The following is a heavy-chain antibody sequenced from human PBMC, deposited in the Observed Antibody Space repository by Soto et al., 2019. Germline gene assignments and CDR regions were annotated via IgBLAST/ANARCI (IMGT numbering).Heavy chain of an antibody. CDR3: TRGYDYVWGVY. Sequence: EVHLVESGGGLVQPGGSLRLSCAASGFTFSSYWMYWVRQVPGNGLVWVSRINSDGSSTSYADSVKGRFTISRDNAKNTLYLQMNSLRAEDTAVYYCTRGYDYVWGVYWGQGTLVTVSS. J-gene: IGHJ4*02. D-gene: IGHD3-16*01. CDR2: INSDGSST. CDR1: GFTFSSYW. V-gene: IGHV3-74*01.